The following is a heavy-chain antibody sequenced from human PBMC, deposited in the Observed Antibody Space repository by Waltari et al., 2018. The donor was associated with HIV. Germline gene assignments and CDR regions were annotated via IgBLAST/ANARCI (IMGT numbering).Heavy chain of an antibody. CDR2: INPNSGGT. CDR1: GYTFTGYY. J-gene: IGHJ6*02. CDR3: ARDRARTTDYYYYGMDG. D-gene: IGHD1-7*01. Sequence: QVQLVQSGAEVKKPGASVKVSCKASGYTFTGYYMHWVRQAPGQGLEWMGWINPNSGGTNYAQKFQGRVTMTRDTSISTAYMERSRLRSDDTAVYYCARDRARTTDYYYYGMDGWGQGTTVTVSS. V-gene: IGHV1-2*02.